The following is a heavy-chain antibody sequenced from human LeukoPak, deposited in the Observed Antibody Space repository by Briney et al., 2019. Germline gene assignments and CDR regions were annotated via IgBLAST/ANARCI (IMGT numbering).Heavy chain of an antibody. CDR1: GGSFSGYY. Sequence: SEILSLTCAVYGGSFSGYYWSWIRQPPGKGLEWIGEINHSGSTNYNPSLKSRVTISVDTSKNQFSLNLSSVTAADTAVYYCGRQGILRYFDWSLSWFDPWGQGTLVTVSS. J-gene: IGHJ5*02. CDR3: GRQGILRYFDWSLSWFDP. D-gene: IGHD3-9*01. CDR2: INHSGST. V-gene: IGHV4-34*01.